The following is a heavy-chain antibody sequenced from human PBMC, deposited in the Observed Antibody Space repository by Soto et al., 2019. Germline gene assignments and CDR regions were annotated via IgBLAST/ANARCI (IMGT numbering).Heavy chain of an antibody. CDR2: IYWDDDK. Sequence: GPTLVNPTQTLTLTCIFSGFSLSTSGVGVGWIRQPPGKALEWLAVIYWDDDKGYSPSLKNRLTITKDTSKNQVVLTMTNMDPVDTATYYCAHTVGLVVVTSEDEYFQHWGQGTQVTVSS. CDR1: GFSLSTSGVG. D-gene: IGHD2-15*01. CDR3: AHTVGLVVVTSEDEYFQH. V-gene: IGHV2-5*02. J-gene: IGHJ1*01.